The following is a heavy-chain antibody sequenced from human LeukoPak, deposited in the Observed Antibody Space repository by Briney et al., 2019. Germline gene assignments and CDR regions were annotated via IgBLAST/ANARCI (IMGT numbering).Heavy chain of an antibody. CDR1: GFTFSSYS. V-gene: IGHV3-48*04. J-gene: IGHJ6*03. CDR2: ISSSSSTI. CDR3: ARALNYYYYYMDV. Sequence: GGSLRFSCAASGFTFSSYSMTWVRQAPGKGLEWVSYISSSSSTIYYADSVKGRFTISRDNAKNSLYLQMNSLRAEDTAVYYCARALNYYYYYMDVWGKGTTVTVSS.